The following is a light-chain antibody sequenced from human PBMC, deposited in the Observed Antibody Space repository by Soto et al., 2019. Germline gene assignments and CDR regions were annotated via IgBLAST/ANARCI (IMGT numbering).Light chain of an antibody. Sequence: IVVTQSPGTLSLSAGEKATSSYRASQSVSSSYLAWYQQKPGQAPRLLIYGASSRATGIPDRFSGSGSGTDFTLTISRLEPEDFAVYYCQQYDSSTWTFGQGTKVDI. CDR1: QSVSSSY. J-gene: IGKJ1*01. V-gene: IGKV3-20*01. CDR3: QQYDSSTWT. CDR2: GAS.